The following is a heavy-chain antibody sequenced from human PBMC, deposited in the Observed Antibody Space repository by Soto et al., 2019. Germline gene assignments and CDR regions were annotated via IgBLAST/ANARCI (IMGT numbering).Heavy chain of an antibody. CDR2: ISYDGSNK. Sequence: QVQLVESGGGVVQPGRSLRLSCAASGFTFSSYGMHWVRQAPGKGLEWVAVISYDGSNKYYADSVKGRFTISRDNSKNTLYLQMNSLRAEDTAVYYCAKDSGSGSWDYYYYGMDVW. D-gene: IGHD3-10*01. J-gene: IGHJ6*01. CDR3: AKDSGSGSWDYYYYGMDV. V-gene: IGHV3-30*18. CDR1: GFTFSSYG.